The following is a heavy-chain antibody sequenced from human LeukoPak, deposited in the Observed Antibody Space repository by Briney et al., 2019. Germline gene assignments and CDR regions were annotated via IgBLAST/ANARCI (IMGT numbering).Heavy chain of an antibody. D-gene: IGHD3-22*01. Sequence: SVKVSCKASGGTFSSYAISWVRQAPGQGLEWMGGIIPIFGTANYAQKFQGRVTVTTDESTSTAYMELSSLRSEDTAVYYCARETYYYDSSGYYEGSFDYWGQGTLVTVSS. CDR1: GGTFSSYA. CDR3: ARETYYYDSSGYYEGSFDY. V-gene: IGHV1-69*05. J-gene: IGHJ4*02. CDR2: IIPIFGTA.